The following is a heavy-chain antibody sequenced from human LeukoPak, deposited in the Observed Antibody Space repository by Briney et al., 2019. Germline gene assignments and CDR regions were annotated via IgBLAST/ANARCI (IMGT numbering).Heavy chain of an antibody. J-gene: IGHJ4*02. D-gene: IGHD3-10*01. CDR3: ARLWFGDRFDY. V-gene: IGHV4-59*08. Sequence: PSETLSLTCTVSGVSISSYYWSWIRQPPGKGLEWIGYIYYSGSTNYNPSLKSRVTISVDTSKNQFSLKLSSVTAADTAVYYCARLWFGDRFDYWGQGTLVTVSS. CDR2: IYYSGST. CDR1: GVSISSYY.